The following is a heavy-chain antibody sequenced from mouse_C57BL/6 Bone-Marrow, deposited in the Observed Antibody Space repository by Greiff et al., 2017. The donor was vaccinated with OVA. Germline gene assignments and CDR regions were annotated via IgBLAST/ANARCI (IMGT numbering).Heavy chain of an antibody. CDR1: GYSFTDYN. V-gene: IGHV1-39*01. Sequence: VQLQHSGPELVQPGASVKISCKASGYSFTDYNMNWVKQSNGKSLEWIGVINPNYGTTSYNQKFKGKATLTVDQSSSTAYMQLNSLTSEYSAVYYCARGIYCYGSSPPVFAYWGQGTLVTVSA. J-gene: IGHJ3*01. D-gene: IGHD1-1*01. CDR2: INPNYGTT. CDR3: ARGIYCYGSSPPVFAY.